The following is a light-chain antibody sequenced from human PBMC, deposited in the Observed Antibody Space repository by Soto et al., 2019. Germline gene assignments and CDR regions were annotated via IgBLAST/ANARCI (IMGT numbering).Light chain of an antibody. J-gene: IGKJ4*01. V-gene: IGKV1-39*01. CDR1: QSISTY. Sequence: DIQMTQSPSSLSASVGDRVTITCRASQSISTYLNWYQQKPGKAPQLLIFGAYSLQSGMPSRFSGSSSGTDFTLSISSLQPEDFATYYCQQTYSTPLTFGGGTKVDNK. CDR2: GAY. CDR3: QQTYSTPLT.